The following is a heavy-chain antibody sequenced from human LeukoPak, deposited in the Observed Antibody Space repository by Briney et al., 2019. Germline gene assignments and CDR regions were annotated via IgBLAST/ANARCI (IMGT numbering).Heavy chain of an antibody. V-gene: IGHV3-23*01. CDR1: GFTFSSYA. J-gene: IGHJ3*02. D-gene: IGHD3-3*01. CDR2: ISGSGGST. Sequence: GGSLRLSCAASGFTFSSYAMSWVRQAPGKGLEWVSAISGSGGSTYYADSVKGRFTISRDNSKNTLYLQMNSLRAEDTAVYYCAKRAEIFGEVDDAFDIWAQGTMVTVSS. CDR3: AKRAEIFGEVDDAFDI.